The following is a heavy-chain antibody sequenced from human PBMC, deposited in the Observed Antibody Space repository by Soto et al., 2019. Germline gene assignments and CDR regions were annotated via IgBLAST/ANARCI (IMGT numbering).Heavy chain of an antibody. Sequence: QVQLVQSGAEVKKPGSSVKVSCMASGGTFSSYSINWVRQAPGQGLEWMGEIIPIFGTANYAQKFPGRVTITADESTSTAYMELSSLRSEDTAVYYCARDGGRHSGGIDYWGQGTLVTVSS. D-gene: IGHD1-26*01. CDR1: GGTFSSYS. J-gene: IGHJ4*02. CDR2: IIPIFGTA. CDR3: ARDGGRHSGGIDY. V-gene: IGHV1-69*01.